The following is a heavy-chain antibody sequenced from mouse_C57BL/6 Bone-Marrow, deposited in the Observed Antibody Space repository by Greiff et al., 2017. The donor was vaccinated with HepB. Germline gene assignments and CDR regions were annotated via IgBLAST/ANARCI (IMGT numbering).Heavy chain of an antibody. Sequence: EVQLQQSGPELVKPGASVKISCKASGYTFTDYYMNWVKQSHGKSLEWIGDINPNNGGTSYNQKFKGKATWTVDKSSSTAYMELRRLTSEDSAVYYCANYFDYWGQGTTLTVSS. CDR2: INPNNGGT. V-gene: IGHV1-26*01. J-gene: IGHJ2*01. CDR3: ANYFDY. CDR1: GYTFTDYY.